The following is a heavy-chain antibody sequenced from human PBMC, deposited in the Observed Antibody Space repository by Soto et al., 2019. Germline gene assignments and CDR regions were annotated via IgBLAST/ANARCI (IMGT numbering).Heavy chain of an antibody. D-gene: IGHD3-16*01. CDR1: GYTFTTYA. V-gene: IGHV1-69*13. CDR3: ARTAPMDAGDKYYYDF. CDR2: IIPFFGTA. J-gene: IGHJ4*02. Sequence: SVKVSCKASGYTFTTYAITWVRQAPGQGLEWMGGIIPFFGTAEYSQKFEDRITITADESTNTVYMDLRSLTSEDTAIYYCARTAPMDAGDKYYYDFWGQGALVTVSS.